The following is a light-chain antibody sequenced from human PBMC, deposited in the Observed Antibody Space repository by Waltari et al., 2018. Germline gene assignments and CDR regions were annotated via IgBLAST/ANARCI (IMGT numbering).Light chain of an antibody. Sequence: QSALTQPASVSGSPGQSITISCSGTSSDIGSYDLVSWYQQHPGKAPNFMVSAVSERTSGVSNRYSGSKSGNTASLTISGLQAEDEADYYCCSYAGSGSWVFGGGTKLTVL. J-gene: IGLJ3*02. V-gene: IGLV2-23*02. CDR3: CSYAGSGSWV. CDR2: AVS. CDR1: SSDIGSYDL.